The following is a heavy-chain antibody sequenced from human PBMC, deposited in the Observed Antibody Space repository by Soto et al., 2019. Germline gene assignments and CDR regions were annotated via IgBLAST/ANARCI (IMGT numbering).Heavy chain of an antibody. Sequence: EVQLLESGGGLVQPGGSLILSCAASGFPFSTSGILWVRQPPWEGLEWVSAIGPNANTNYRDSVKGRFTISRDNSRTLVFLQMSALRPEDTALYCGATARHCSSAACPAAEWGQGTLITVSS. CDR2: IGPNANT. CDR3: ATARHCSSAACPAAE. V-gene: IGHV3-23*05. CDR1: GFPFSTSG. D-gene: IGHD2-2*01. J-gene: IGHJ4*02.